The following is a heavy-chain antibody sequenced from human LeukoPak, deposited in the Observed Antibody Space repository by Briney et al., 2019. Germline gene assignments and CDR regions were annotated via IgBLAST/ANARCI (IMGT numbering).Heavy chain of an antibody. CDR1: GFTFSSYG. V-gene: IGHV3-30*18. CDR2: KSYDGSNK. D-gene: IGHD3-10*01. CDR3: AKDKTMVRGVNYFDY. J-gene: IGHJ4*02. Sequence: GSLRLSCAASGFTFSSYGMHWVRQAPGKGLEWVAVKSYDGSNKYYADSVKGRSTISRDNSKNTLYLQMNSLRAEDTAVYYCAKDKTMVRGVNYFDYWGQGTLVTVSS.